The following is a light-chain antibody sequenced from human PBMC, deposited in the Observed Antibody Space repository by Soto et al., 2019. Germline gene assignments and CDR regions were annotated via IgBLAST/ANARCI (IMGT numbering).Light chain of an antibody. CDR3: QQYNNWPPFT. CDR2: GAS. V-gene: IGKV3-15*01. J-gene: IGKJ2*01. CDR1: QSVSSN. Sequence: EIVMTQSPATLSVSPGERATLSCRASQSVSSNLAWYQQKPGQAPRLLIYGASTRATGIPARFSGSGSGTEFTLTISSLLSEDFVVYYCQQYNNWPPFTFGQGTKVEIK.